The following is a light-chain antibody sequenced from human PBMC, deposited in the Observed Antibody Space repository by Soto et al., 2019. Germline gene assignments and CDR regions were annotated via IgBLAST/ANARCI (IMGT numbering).Light chain of an antibody. J-gene: IGKJ1*01. Sequence: DITMTQSPSTLSASVGDRVTISCRASESISSCLAWYQQKPGKAPKLLIYDVSSLESGVPSRFSGSGSGTEFTLTISSLQPDDFATYYCQQYNSYPWTFGQGTKVDIK. CDR2: DVS. V-gene: IGKV1-5*01. CDR1: ESISSC. CDR3: QQYNSYPWT.